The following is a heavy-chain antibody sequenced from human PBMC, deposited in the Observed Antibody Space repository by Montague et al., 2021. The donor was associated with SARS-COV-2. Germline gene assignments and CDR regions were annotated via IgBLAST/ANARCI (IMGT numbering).Heavy chain of an antibody. J-gene: IGHJ4*02. V-gene: IGHV3-20*01. D-gene: IGHD3-10*01. Sequence: SLRLYCAVSGFTFDDYGMSWVRQAPGKGLEWVSGISRSGDRTAYVDSVQGRFTISRDNAKNSLYLQMNSLRVEDTAFYHCSRGGGIIRGVVDFWGQGILVSVSS. CDR2: ISRSGDRT. CDR3: SRGGGIIRGVVDF. CDR1: GFTFDDYG.